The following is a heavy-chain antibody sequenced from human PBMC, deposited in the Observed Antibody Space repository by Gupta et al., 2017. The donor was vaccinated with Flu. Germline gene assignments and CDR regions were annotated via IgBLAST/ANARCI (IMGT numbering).Heavy chain of an antibody. V-gene: IGHV3-33*01. CDR3: ARDGNGYSWVNYYYYYMDV. CDR2: IWSDGSAK. D-gene: IGHD4-17*01. CDR1: IFTSSRYG. Sequence: QVQLVESGGGVAQPGTSLRLACAASIFTSSRYGMHWVRQAPGKGLEWVAVIWSDGSAKYYSDSVRGRFTISRDNSKNTLYLQMNSLRVEDTAVYYCARDGNGYSWVNYYYYYMDVWGKGTTVAVSS. J-gene: IGHJ6*03.